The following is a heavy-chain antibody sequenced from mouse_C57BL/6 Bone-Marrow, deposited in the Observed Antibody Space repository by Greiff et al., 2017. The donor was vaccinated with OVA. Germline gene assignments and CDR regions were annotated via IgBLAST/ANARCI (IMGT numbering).Heavy chain of an antibody. J-gene: IGHJ3*01. Sequence: EVKLVESGTVLARPGASVKMYCKTSGYTFNRYWMHWVKQRPGQGLEWIGAIYPGNSDTSSNQKFKGKANLTAVTSASTAYMELISLTNKDSAVYYCTNYYGYYGVWGQGTLGTVSA. CDR2: IYPGNSDT. CDR3: TNYYGYYGV. V-gene: IGHV1-5*01. D-gene: IGHD2-1*01. CDR1: GYTFNRYW.